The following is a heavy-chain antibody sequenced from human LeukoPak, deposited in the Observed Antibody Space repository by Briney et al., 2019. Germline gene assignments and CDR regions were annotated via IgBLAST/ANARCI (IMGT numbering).Heavy chain of an antibody. CDR2: INPNSGST. CDR1: GGTFSSYT. CDR3: ARDRVLRYFDWTQIDY. J-gene: IGHJ4*02. D-gene: IGHD3-9*01. V-gene: IGHV1-2*02. Sequence: ASVKVSCKASGGTFSSYTITWVRQAPGQGLEWMGWINPNSGSTNYAQRFQGRVTMTRDTPISTAYMELSRLRSDDTAVYYCARDRVLRYFDWTQIDYWGQGTLVTVSS.